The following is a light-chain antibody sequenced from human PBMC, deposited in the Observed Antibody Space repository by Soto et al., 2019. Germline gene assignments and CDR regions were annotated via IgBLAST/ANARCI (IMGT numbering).Light chain of an antibody. V-gene: IGKV3-20*01. J-gene: IGKJ1*01. CDR2: GAS. Sequence: EIVLTQSPGTLSLSPGERATLSCRASQSVGSNYLAWYQQKPGQAPRLLVYGASSRATCIPDRCSGSGSATDFTLTISRLAPEYLAVYHCHQYGSSPMTFGQGTKVEIK. CDR1: QSVGSNY. CDR3: HQYGSSPMT.